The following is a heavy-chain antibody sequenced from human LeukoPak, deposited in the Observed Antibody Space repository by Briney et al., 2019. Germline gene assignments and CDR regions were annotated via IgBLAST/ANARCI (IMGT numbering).Heavy chain of an antibody. D-gene: IGHD3-10*01. CDR3: ARGFGSGSLLPFDY. Sequence: GGSLRLSCAASGFTFSSYWMHWVRQAPGKGLVWVSRINSDGSSTSYADSVKGRFTISRDNAKNTLYLQMNSLRVEDTAVYYCARGFGSGSLLPFDYWGQGTLVTVSS. V-gene: IGHV3-74*01. CDR2: INSDGSST. CDR1: GFTFSSYW. J-gene: IGHJ4*02.